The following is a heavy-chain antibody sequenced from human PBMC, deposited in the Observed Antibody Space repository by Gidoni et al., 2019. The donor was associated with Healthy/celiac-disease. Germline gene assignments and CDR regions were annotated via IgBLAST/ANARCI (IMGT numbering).Heavy chain of an antibody. CDR2: ISYDGSNK. Sequence: QVQLVESGGGVVQPGRSLRLSCAASGFPFSSYAMHWVRQAPGKGLEWVAVISYDGSNKYYADSVKGRFTISRDNSKNTLYLQMNSLRAEDTAVYYCARDLWFLEWLGAFDIWGQGTMVTVSS. D-gene: IGHD3-3*01. J-gene: IGHJ3*02. V-gene: IGHV3-30-3*01. CDR3: ARDLWFLEWLGAFDI. CDR1: GFPFSSYA.